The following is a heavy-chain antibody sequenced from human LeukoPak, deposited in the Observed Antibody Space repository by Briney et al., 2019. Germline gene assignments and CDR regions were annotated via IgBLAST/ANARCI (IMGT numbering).Heavy chain of an antibody. CDR2: ISSSSSYI. D-gene: IGHD2-2*01. CDR1: GFTFSSYS. J-gene: IGHJ4*02. V-gene: IGHV3-21*01. CDR3: ASRRYCSSITSCYYFDY. Sequence: GGPLRLSCAASGFTFSSYSMNWVRQAPGKGLEWVSSISSSSSYIYYADSVKGRFTISRDNAKNSLYLQINSLRAEDTAVYYCASRRYCSSITSCYYFDYWGRGTLVTVSS.